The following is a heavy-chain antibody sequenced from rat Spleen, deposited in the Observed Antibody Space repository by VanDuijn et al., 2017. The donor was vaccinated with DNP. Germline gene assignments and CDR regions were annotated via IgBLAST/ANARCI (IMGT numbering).Heavy chain of an antibody. CDR3: ARWSRYFDY. CDR2: INYSGGT. CDR1: GYSITSNY. J-gene: IGHJ2*01. Sequence: EVQLQESGPGLVKSSQSLSLTCSVTGYSITSNYWAWIRKFPGDKMEWIGYINYSGGTGYNPSLKSRISITRDTSKNQFFLQLNSVTTEDTATYYCARWSRYFDYWGQGVMVTVSS. V-gene: IGHV3-1*01.